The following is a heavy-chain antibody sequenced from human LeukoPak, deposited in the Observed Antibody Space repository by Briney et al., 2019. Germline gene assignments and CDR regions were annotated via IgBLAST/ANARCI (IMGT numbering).Heavy chain of an antibody. D-gene: IGHD3-9*01. CDR3: ARDQSDILTGYSNDAFDI. Sequence: PGRSLRLSCAASGFTFSSYGMHWVRQAPGKGLEWVAVIWYDGSNKYYADSVKGRFTISRDNSKNTLYPQMNSLRAEDTAVYYCARDQSDILTGYSNDAFDIWGQGTMVTVSS. CDR2: IWYDGSNK. CDR1: GFTFSSYG. J-gene: IGHJ3*02. V-gene: IGHV3-33*01.